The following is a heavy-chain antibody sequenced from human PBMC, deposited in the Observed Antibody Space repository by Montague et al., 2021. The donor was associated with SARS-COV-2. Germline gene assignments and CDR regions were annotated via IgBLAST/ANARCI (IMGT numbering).Heavy chain of an antibody. V-gene: IGHV4-59*01. J-gene: IGHJ5*02. D-gene: IGHD2-15*01. CDR1: GGSISSYY. Sequence: SETLSLTCTVSGGSISSYYWSWIRQPPGKGLEWIGYIYYSGSTNYNPSLKSRVTISVDTSKNQFSLKLSSVTAADTAVYDCARRSLGYCSCGSCYSAFDPWGQGTLVTVSS. CDR2: IYYSGST. CDR3: ARRSLGYCSCGSCYSAFDP.